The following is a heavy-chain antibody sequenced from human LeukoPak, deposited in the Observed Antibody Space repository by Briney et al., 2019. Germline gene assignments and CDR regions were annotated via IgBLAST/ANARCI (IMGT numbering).Heavy chain of an antibody. V-gene: IGHV3-7*01. CDR1: GFTFSSYW. J-gene: IGHJ4*02. CDR3: AREGITAAADY. D-gene: IGHD6-13*01. Sequence: QPGGLRLSCAASGFTFSSYWMSWVRQAPGKGLEWVANIKQDGSEKYYVDSVKGRFTISRDNAKNSLYLQLNSLRAEDTAVYYCAREGITAAADYWGQGTLVTVSS. CDR2: IKQDGSEK.